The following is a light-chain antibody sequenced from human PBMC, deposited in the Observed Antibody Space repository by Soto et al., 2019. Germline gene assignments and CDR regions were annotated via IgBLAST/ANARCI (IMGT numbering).Light chain of an antibody. V-gene: IGLV1-44*01. CDR3: AAWDASLNGVI. CDR1: SSNIGTYT. J-gene: IGLJ2*01. Sequence: QSVLTQPPSASGTPGQRVTISCYGSSSNIGTYTVNWYQQFPGTAPKLLIYSNNQRHSGVPDRFSGSKSGTSASLAISGLQSEDEADYYCAAWDASLNGVIFGGGTKVTVL. CDR2: SNN.